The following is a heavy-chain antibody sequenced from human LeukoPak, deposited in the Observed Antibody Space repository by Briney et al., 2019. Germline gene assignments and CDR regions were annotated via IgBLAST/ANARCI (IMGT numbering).Heavy chain of an antibody. V-gene: IGHV1-2*02. Sequence: GASVTVSCKASGYTFTGYYMHWVRQAPGQGLEWMGWINPNSGGTNYAQKFQGRVTMTRDTSISTAYMELSSLRSDDTAVYYCARKFLGSRGYYFDYWGQGTLVTVSS. CDR3: ARKFLGSRGYYFDY. CDR2: INPNSGGT. CDR1: GYTFTGYY. D-gene: IGHD3-10*01. J-gene: IGHJ4*02.